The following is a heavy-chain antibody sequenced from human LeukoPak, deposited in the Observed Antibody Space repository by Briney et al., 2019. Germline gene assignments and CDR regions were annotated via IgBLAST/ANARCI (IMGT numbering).Heavy chain of an antibody. CDR1: GYTFTSYD. Sequence: ASVKASCKASGYTFTSYDINWVRQATGQGLEWMGWMNPNSGNTGYAQKFQGRVTITRNTSISTAYMELSSLRSEDTAVYYCARSLGVVKSLLDVWGQGTMLTVSS. D-gene: IGHD3-3*01. CDR3: ARSLGVVKSLLDV. CDR2: MNPNSGNT. J-gene: IGHJ3*01. V-gene: IGHV1-8*03.